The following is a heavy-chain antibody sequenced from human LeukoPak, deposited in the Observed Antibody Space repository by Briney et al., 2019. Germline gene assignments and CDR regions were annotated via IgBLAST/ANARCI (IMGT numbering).Heavy chain of an antibody. D-gene: IGHD2-2*01. V-gene: IGHV3-23*01. CDR3: ARHLTAAALTTYFDY. CDR2: ISGSGGNT. J-gene: IGHJ4*02. Sequence: PGGSLRLSCAASGFTFSSYAMTWVRQAPGKGLEWVSGISGSGGNTYYADSVKGRFTISRDNSKNTLYLQMNGLRAEDTAVYYCARHLTAAALTTYFDYWGQGTLVPVSS. CDR1: GFTFSSYA.